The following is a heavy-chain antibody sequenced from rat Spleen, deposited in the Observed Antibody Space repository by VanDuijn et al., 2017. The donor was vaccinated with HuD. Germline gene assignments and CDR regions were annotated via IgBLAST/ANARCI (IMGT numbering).Heavy chain of an antibody. V-gene: IGHV5-27*01. D-gene: IGHD1-12*02. J-gene: IGHJ2*01. CDR2: ISAGGDNT. CDR1: GFTFSNYY. Sequence: EVQLVESGGGLVQPGRSLKLSCAASGFTFSNYYMAWVRQAPTKGLEWVAYISAGGDNTYYRDSVKGRFTISRDNAKRTLYLQLASLRSEDTDTYYCTTDTFYDGTYYPGGFDYWGQGVMVTVSS. CDR3: TTDTFYDGTYYPGGFDY.